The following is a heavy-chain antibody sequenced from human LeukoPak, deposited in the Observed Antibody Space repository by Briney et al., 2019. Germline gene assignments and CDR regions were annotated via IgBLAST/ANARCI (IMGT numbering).Heavy chain of an antibody. V-gene: IGHV4-34*01. CDR1: GGSFSGYY. J-gene: IGHJ5*02. CDR3: ARDRGHYYGSGSYSLSGWFDP. Sequence: PSETLSLTCAVYGGSFSGYYWSWIRQPPGKGLEWIGEINHSGSTNYNPSLKSRVTISVDTSKNQFSLKLSSVTAADTAVYYCARDRGHYYGSGSYSLSGWFDPWGQGTLVTVSS. D-gene: IGHD3-10*01. CDR2: INHSGST.